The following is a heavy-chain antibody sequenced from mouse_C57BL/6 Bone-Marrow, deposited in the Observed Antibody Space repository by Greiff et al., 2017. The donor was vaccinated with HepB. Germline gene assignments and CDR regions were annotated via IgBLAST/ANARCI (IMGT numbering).Heavy chain of an antibody. D-gene: IGHD1-1*01. Sequence: QVQLQQSGAELVRPGTSVKMSCKASGYTFTNYWIGWAKQRPGHGLEWIGDIYPGGGYTNYNEKFKGKATLTADKSSSTAYIQISSLTSEDSAIYYCARLGVSSSDYFDYWGQGTTLTVSS. J-gene: IGHJ2*01. CDR2: IYPGGGYT. CDR1: GYTFTNYW. CDR3: ARLGVSSSDYFDY. V-gene: IGHV1-63*01.